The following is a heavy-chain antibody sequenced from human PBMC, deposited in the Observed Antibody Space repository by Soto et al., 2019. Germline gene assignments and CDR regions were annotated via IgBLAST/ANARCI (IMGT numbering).Heavy chain of an antibody. CDR2: IYYSGST. CDR3: ARDGYPPSGFDY. D-gene: IGHD5-12*01. V-gene: IGHV4-31*03. J-gene: IGHJ4*02. CDR1: GGSISGGGYY. Sequence: SETLSLTCTVSGGSISGGGYYWSWIRQHPGKGLEWIGYIYYSGSTYYNPSLKSRVTISVDTSKNQFSLKLSSVTAADTAVYYCARDGYPPSGFDYWGQGTLVTVSS.